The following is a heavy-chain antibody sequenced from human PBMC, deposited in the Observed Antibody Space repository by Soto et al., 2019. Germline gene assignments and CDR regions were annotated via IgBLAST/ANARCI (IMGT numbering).Heavy chain of an antibody. Sequence: WETLSLTCAVYGGSFSGYYWSWIRQPPGKGLEWIGEINHSGSTNYNPSLKSRVTISVDTSKNQFSLKLSSVTAADTAVYYCARGRGITGTTWFDPWGQGTLVTVSS. J-gene: IGHJ5*02. V-gene: IGHV4-34*01. CDR3: ARGRGITGTTWFDP. D-gene: IGHD1-7*01. CDR1: GGSFSGYY. CDR2: INHSGST.